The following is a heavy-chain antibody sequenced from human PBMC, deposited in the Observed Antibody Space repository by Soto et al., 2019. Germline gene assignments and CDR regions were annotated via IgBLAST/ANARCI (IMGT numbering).Heavy chain of an antibody. CDR2: INTDGTST. CDR3: ARSPGGYYID. V-gene: IGHV3-74*01. D-gene: IGHD3-9*01. Sequence: EVQLVESGGGLVQPGGSLRLSCVDSGFSFSNYWMHWLRQGPGKGLMWVSRINTDGTSTNYADSVKGRFTISRDNAKNTLYLQIDSLRAEDTAVYYCARSPGGYYIDWGQGTMVTVSS. J-gene: IGHJ3*01. CDR1: GFSFSNYW.